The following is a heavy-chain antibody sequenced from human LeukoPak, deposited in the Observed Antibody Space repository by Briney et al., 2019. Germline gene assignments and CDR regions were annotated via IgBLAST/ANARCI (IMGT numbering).Heavy chain of an antibody. CDR3: ARLGRGCSGYDPFDY. D-gene: IGHD5-12*01. CDR2: IKQDGSEK. J-gene: IGHJ4*02. Sequence: GGSLRLSCAASGFTFSSHWMSWVRQAPGKGLEWVANIKQDGSEKYYVDSVKGRFTISRDNAKNSLYLQMNSLRAEDTAVYYCARLGRGCSGYDPFDYWGQGTLVTVSS. V-gene: IGHV3-7*01. CDR1: GFTFSSHW.